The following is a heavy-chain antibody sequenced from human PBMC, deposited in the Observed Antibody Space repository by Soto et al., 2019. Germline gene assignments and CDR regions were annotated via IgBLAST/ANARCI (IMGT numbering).Heavy chain of an antibody. CDR3: AVYDFWSGYYRNNWFDP. D-gene: IGHD3-3*01. Sequence: PSETLSLTCTVSGRSISSYYWSWIRQPPGKGLEWIGYIYHSGSTNYNPSLKSRVTISVDTSKNQCSLKLSSVTAAETAVYYCAVYDFWSGYYRNNWFDPWGQGTLVTVSS. CDR2: IYHSGST. J-gene: IGHJ5*02. V-gene: IGHV4-59*12. CDR1: GRSISSYY.